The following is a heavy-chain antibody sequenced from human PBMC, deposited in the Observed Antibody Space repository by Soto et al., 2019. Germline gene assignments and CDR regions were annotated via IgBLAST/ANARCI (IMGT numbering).Heavy chain of an antibody. J-gene: IGHJ4*02. CDR2: IIPIFGTA. CDR3: ARSASYCSSTSCYISSAFDY. Sequence: ASVKVSCTASGGTFSSYAISWVRQAPGQGLEWMGGIIPIFGTANYAQKFQGRVTITADESTSTAYMELSSLRSEDTAVYYCARSASYCSSTSCYISSAFDYWGQGTLVTVSS. CDR1: GGTFSSYA. D-gene: IGHD2-2*02. V-gene: IGHV1-69*13.